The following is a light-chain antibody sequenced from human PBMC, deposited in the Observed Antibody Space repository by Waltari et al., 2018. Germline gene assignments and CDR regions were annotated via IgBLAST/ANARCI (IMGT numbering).Light chain of an antibody. CDR3: QQSYGTPYT. V-gene: IGKV1-39*01. CDR2: AAS. J-gene: IGKJ2*01. Sequence: DIQMTQSPSSLSASAGDRVTITCRASQSISNYLNWYQQKPGKAPKLLIYAASSLQSGVPSRFSGSGSGTDFTLTISSLQPEDFATYYCQQSYGTPYTFGQGTKLEIK. CDR1: QSISNY.